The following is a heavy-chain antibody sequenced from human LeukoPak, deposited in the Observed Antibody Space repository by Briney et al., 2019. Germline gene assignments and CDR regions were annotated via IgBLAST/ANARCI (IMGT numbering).Heavy chain of an antibody. V-gene: IGHV1-69*13. CDR3: AREVVGDPDAFDI. D-gene: IGHD1-26*01. J-gene: IGHJ3*02. Sequence: GASVKVSCKASGGTFSSYAISWVRQAPGQGLEWMGGIIPIFGTANYAQKFQGRVTITADESTSTAYMELRSLRSDDTAVYYCAREVVGDPDAFDIWGQGTMVTVSS. CDR1: GGTFSSYA. CDR2: IIPIFGTA.